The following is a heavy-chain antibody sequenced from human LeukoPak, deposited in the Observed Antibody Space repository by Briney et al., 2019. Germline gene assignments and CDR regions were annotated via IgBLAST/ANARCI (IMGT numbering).Heavy chain of an antibody. CDR2: ISAYNGKT. D-gene: IGHD3-10*01. Sequence: GASVKVSCKASDYIFTTYGISWVRQAPGQGLEWMGWISAYNGKTNYAQSLQGRVTMTTDTSTSTAYMELRSLRSDDTAVYYGGRVSGEYFLGSGSAPGGRGPLFTVSS. CDR3: GRVSGEYFLGSGSAP. CDR1: DYIFTTYG. J-gene: IGHJ4*02. V-gene: IGHV1-18*01.